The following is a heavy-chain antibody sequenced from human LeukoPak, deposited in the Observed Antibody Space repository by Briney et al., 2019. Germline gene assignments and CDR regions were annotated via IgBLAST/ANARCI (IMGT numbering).Heavy chain of an antibody. D-gene: IGHD6-19*01. J-gene: IGHJ4*02. CDR3: ARRGAVAATYYYDY. Sequence: RGALRLSCAASGFTLSSYWMHSVRQAPRKGLVWVSRINPDGGNTDYAGSVKGRFTISRDNAKNTLYLQMNSLRADDTAVYYCARRGAVAATYYYDYWGQGTLVTVSS. CDR2: INPDGGNT. V-gene: IGHV3-74*01. CDR1: GFTLSSYW.